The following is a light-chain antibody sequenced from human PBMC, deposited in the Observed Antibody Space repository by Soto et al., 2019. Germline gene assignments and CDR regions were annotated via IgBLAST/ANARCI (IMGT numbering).Light chain of an antibody. CDR1: QSVSSW. CDR2: DAS. CDR3: QQYDHYSGT. J-gene: IGKJ1*01. V-gene: IGKV1-5*01. Sequence: GDRVTLTCRANQSVSSWLAWYQQKPGKAPNLLISDASSLESGVPSRFSGSGSGTAFTLTISSLQPDDFATYYCQQYDHYSGTFGQGTKVDIK.